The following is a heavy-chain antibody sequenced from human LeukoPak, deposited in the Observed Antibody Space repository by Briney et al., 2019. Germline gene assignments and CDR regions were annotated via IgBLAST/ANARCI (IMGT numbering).Heavy chain of an antibody. J-gene: IGHJ4*02. CDR2: ISASSSAI. CDR3: AKSPRAHLTYDSDY. CDR1: GFTFSSYG. D-gene: IGHD3-22*01. V-gene: IGHV3-48*01. Sequence: GGSLRLSCAGSGFTFSSYGMNWVRQAPGKGLEWVSYISASSSAIYYADSAKGRFTISRDDAKNSLYLQMNSLRAEDTAVYYCAKSPRAHLTYDSDYWGQGTLVTVSS.